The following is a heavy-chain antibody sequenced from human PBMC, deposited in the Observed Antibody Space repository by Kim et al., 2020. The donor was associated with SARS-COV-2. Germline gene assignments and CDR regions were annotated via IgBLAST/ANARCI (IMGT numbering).Heavy chain of an antibody. CDR3: VKDVGNWNYFEY. V-gene: IGHV3-23*01. D-gene: IGHD1-20*01. CDR2: ISGSGSRT. CDR1: GFTFSTYA. J-gene: IGHJ4*02. Sequence: GGSLRLSCAGSGFTFSTYAMSWVRQPLGKGLEWVSAISGSGSRTYYADSLKGRFTISRDNYRNTLFLQMNSLRAEDTAVYYCVKDVGNWNYFEYWGQGTLVTVSS.